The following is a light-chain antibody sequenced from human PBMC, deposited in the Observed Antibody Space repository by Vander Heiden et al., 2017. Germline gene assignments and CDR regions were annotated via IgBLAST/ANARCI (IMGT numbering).Light chain of an antibody. J-gene: IGLJ2*01. CDR3: SSYAGSNSVV. CDR2: EVS. Sequence: QSALTQPPSASGSPAQSVTIPCTGTSSDVGGYNYVSWYQQHPGKAPKLMIYEVSKRPSGVPDRFSGSKSGNTASLTVSGLQAEDEADYYCSSYAGSNSVVFGGGTKLTVL. V-gene: IGLV2-8*01. CDR1: SSDVGGYNY.